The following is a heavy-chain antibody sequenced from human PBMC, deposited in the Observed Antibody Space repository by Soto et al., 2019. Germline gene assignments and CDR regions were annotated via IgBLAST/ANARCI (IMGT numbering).Heavy chain of an antibody. J-gene: IGHJ5*02. CDR3: AREPSQDDNWKYVGWFDP. V-gene: IGHV1-69*06. CDR1: GGSFSTFA. D-gene: IGHD1-7*01. Sequence: QVQLMQSGAEVKKPGSSVKVSCKASGGSFSTFAITWVRQAPGQGLEWLGGIIPVFAKATYAQKFQGRVIITADRSTSTAYMELTSLTSDDTAVYYCAREPSQDDNWKYVGWFDPWGQGTLVTVSS. CDR2: IIPVFAKA.